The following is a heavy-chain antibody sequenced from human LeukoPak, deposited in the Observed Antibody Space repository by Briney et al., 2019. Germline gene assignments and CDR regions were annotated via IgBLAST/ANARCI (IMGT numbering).Heavy chain of an antibody. D-gene: IGHD3-9*01. J-gene: IGHJ5*02. CDR2: ISPSSSYI. V-gene: IGHV3-21*03. CDR3: AKDKAYDTLDWFHP. CDR1: GFTFSSYS. Sequence: GGSLRLSCAASGFTFSSYSMNWVRQAPWKGLEWVSSISPSSSYIYYADSVKGRFTISRDNSKNTLYLQMNSLRAEDTAIYYCAKDKAYDTLDWFHPWGQGTLVTVSS.